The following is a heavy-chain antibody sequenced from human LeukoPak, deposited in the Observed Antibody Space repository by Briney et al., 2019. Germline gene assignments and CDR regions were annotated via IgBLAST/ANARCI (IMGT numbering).Heavy chain of an antibody. CDR2: IISIFGTA. CDR1: GGTFSSYA. D-gene: IGHD4-23*01. Sequence: ASVKVSCKASGGTFSSYAISWVRQAPGQGLEWMGGIISIFGTANYAQKFQGRVTMTRDMSTSTDYMELSSLRSEDTAVYYCARDNSVEDTAWWFDPWGQGTLVTVSS. J-gene: IGHJ5*02. V-gene: IGHV1-69*05. CDR3: ARDNSVEDTAWWFDP.